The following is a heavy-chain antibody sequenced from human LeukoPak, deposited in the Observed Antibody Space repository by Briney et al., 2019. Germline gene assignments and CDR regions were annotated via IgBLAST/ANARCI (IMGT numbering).Heavy chain of an antibody. V-gene: IGHV3-23*01. CDR2: ICKSGGST. Sequence: PGGSLRLSCAGSGFTFSNYAMSWVRQAPGRGLEWVSAICKSGGSTYYADSVRGRFTISRDNSKNTLFLQMNSLRAEDTAVYYCAKYINAVDFWGQGTLVTVSS. J-gene: IGHJ4*02. CDR1: GFTFSNYA. D-gene: IGHD6-19*01. CDR3: AKYINAVDF.